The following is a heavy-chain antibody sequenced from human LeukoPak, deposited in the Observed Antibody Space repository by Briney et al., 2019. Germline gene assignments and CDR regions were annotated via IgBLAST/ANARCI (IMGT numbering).Heavy chain of an antibody. CDR2: INHSGGT. V-gene: IGHV4-34*01. D-gene: IGHD3-22*01. CDR1: GGSFSGYF. Sequence: PSETLSLTCAVYGGSFSGYFWSWIRQPPGKGLEWIGEINHSGGTNYNPSLKSRVTISVDTSKNQFSLKLSSVTAADTAVYYCARHTPASRTYYYDSSGYYNYWGQGTLVTVSS. CDR3: ARHTPASRTYYYDSSGYYNY. J-gene: IGHJ4*02.